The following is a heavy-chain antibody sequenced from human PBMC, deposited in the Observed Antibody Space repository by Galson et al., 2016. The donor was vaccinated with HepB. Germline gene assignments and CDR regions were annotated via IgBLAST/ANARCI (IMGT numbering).Heavy chain of an antibody. CDR2: ISGSGRHT. CDR1: GFTSSNYA. V-gene: IGHV3-23*01. Sequence: SLRLSCAASGFTSSNYAMNWVRQAPGKGLEWVSVISGSGRHTYYADSVKGRFTISRDNSKNTVFLQMSSLTADDTAVYYRAKDRVDSAMVDSAFDVWGQGTMVSVSS. CDR3: AKDRVDSAMVDSAFDV. D-gene: IGHD5-18*01. J-gene: IGHJ3*01.